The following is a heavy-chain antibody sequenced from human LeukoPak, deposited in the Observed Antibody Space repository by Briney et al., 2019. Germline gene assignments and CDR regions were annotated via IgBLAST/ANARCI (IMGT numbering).Heavy chain of an antibody. CDR1: GGSISSSSYY. Sequence: SETLSLTCTVSGGSISSSSYYWGWIRQPPGKGLEWIRSIYYSGSTYYNPSLKSRVAISVDTSKNQFSLKLSSVTAADTAVYYCARAVFYDSSGYYFPFDYWGQGTLVTVSS. D-gene: IGHD3-22*01. CDR3: ARAVFYDSSGYYFPFDY. CDR2: IYYSGST. V-gene: IGHV4-39*07. J-gene: IGHJ4*02.